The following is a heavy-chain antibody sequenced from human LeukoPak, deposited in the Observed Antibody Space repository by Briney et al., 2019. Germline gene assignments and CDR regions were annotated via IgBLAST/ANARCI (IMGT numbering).Heavy chain of an antibody. Sequence: ASVKVSCKASGYTFTSYGISWVRQAPGQGLEWMGWISAYNGNTNYAQKFQGRVTMTEDTSTDTAYMELSSLRSEDTAVYYCATGPGVGIAVVGTSWGQGTLVTVSS. V-gene: IGHV1-18*01. CDR2: ISAYNGNT. J-gene: IGHJ4*02. CDR3: ATGPGVGIAVVGTS. CDR1: GYTFTSYG. D-gene: IGHD6-19*01.